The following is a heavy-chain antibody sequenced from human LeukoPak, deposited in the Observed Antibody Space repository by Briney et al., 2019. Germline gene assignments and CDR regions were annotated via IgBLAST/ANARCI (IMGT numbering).Heavy chain of an antibody. CDR1: GFTFSSYG. Sequence: GGSLRLSCAASGFTFSSYGMHWVRQAPGKGLEWVAVIWYDGSNKYYADSVKGRFTISRDNSKNTLYLQMNSLRAEDTAVYYCARDSCSSTSCYVLGPYYYGMDVWGQGTTVTVSS. J-gene: IGHJ6*02. D-gene: IGHD2-2*01. CDR2: IWYDGSNK. CDR3: ARDSCSSTSCYVLGPYYYGMDV. V-gene: IGHV3-33*01.